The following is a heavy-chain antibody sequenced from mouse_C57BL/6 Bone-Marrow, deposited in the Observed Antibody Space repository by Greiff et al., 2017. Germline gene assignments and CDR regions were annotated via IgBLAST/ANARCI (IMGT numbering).Heavy chain of an antibody. Sequence: VQLQQSGAELARPGASVKLSCKASGYTFTSYGISWVKQRTGKGLEWIGEIYPRSGNNYYNEKFKGKATLTADKSSSTAYMELRSLTYEDSAVYFCARYDYGWFAYWGQGTLVTVSA. D-gene: IGHD2-4*01. V-gene: IGHV1-81*01. J-gene: IGHJ3*01. CDR2: IYPRSGNN. CDR3: ARYDYGWFAY. CDR1: GYTFTSYG.